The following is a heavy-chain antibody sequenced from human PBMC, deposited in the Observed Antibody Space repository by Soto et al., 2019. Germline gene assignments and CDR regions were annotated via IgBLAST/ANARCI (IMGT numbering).Heavy chain of an antibody. D-gene: IGHD3-16*01. V-gene: IGHV5-10-1*01. J-gene: IGHJ4*02. CDR1: GYSLTSYW. CDR2: IDPSDSYT. Sequence: GESLKLSCEGSGYSLTSYWISWVRQMPGKGLEWVGSIDPSDSYTNYSPSFQGHVALSVDNPTSTAYLQWGSLKASDTAMYYCVRRYGFWGQGTQVTVSS. CDR3: VRRYGF.